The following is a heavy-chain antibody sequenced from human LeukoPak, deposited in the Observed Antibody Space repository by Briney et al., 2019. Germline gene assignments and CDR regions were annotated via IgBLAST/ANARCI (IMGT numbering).Heavy chain of an antibody. D-gene: IGHD7-27*01. Sequence: ASVKVSCKVSGYTFTSYYIHWVRQAPGQGLEWMGIINPASGSASYAQRFQGRVTMTRDTSTRTVYMELSSLRSEDTAVFYCARVVLTSHITGVTLYYFDSWGQGSLVTVSS. CDR2: INPASGSA. J-gene: IGHJ4*02. CDR1: GYTFTSYY. V-gene: IGHV1-46*01. CDR3: ARVVLTSHITGVTLYYFDS.